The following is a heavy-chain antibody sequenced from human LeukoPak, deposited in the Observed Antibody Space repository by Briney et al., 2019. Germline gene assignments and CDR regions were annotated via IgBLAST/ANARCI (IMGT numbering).Heavy chain of an antibody. D-gene: IGHD2-15*01. V-gene: IGHV1-18*01. Sequence: ASVKVSCTASGYTFTSYGISWVRQAPGQGLEWMGWISAYNGNTNYAQKLQGRVTMTTDTSTSTAYMELRSLRSDDTAVYYCARYCSGGSCYSGDFQHWGQGTLVTVSS. J-gene: IGHJ1*01. CDR1: GYTFTSYG. CDR3: ARYCSGGSCYSGDFQH. CDR2: ISAYNGNT.